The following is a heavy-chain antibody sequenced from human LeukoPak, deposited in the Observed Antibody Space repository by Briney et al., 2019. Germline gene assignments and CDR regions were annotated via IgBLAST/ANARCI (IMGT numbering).Heavy chain of an antibody. CDR2: IRYDGSNK. D-gene: IGHD4-17*01. V-gene: IGHV3-30*02. J-gene: IGHJ4*02. Sequence: GGSLRLSCAASGFTFSSYGMHWVRQAPGKGLEWVAFIRYDGSNKYYADSVKGRFTISRDNSKNTLYLQMNSLRAEDTAVYYCAEAWEVDYGEFPFDYWGQGTLVTVSS. CDR3: AEAWEVDYGEFPFDY. CDR1: GFTFSSYG.